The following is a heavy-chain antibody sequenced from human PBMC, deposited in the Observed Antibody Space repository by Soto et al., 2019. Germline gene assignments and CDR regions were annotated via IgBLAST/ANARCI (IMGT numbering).Heavy chain of an antibody. CDR2: IFYSGST. CDR1: GGSISRYF. J-gene: IGHJ4*02. D-gene: IGHD3-16*01. Sequence: SETLSLTCTVSGGSISRYFWSWIRQPPGKGLEFIGYIFYSGSTNYNPSLKSRVTISVDTSKNQFSLKLSSVTAADTAVYFCARSLRNDLFDYWGQGXLVTVSS. V-gene: IGHV4-59*01. CDR3: ARSLRNDLFDY.